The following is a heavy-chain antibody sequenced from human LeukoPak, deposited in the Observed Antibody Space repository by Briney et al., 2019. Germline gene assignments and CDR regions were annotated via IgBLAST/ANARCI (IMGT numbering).Heavy chain of an antibody. D-gene: IGHD1-26*01. J-gene: IGHJ4*02. CDR3: ARGDSGPDY. Sequence: SETLSLTCTVSGGSISSYYWSWIRQPPGKGLEWIGYIYYSGSTNYNPSLKSRVTISVDTSKNQFSLKLSSVTAADTAVYYCARGDSGPDYWGQGTLVTVSS. V-gene: IGHV4-59*01. CDR2: IYYSGST. CDR1: GGSISSYY.